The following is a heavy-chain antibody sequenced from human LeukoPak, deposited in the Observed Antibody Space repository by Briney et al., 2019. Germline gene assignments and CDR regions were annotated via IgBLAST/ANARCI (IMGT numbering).Heavy chain of an antibody. Sequence: GGSLRLSCEASGFAFSSYWMSWVRQAPGKGPKWVAHIKENGNEQYYADSVKGRFTISRDNVRQSLCLQMNSLRAEDTAVYYCARGPGDFDASDIWGQGTVVTVSS. CDR1: GFAFSSYW. CDR2: IKENGNEQ. V-gene: IGHV3-7*01. J-gene: IGHJ3*02. D-gene: IGHD1-14*01. CDR3: ARGPGDFDASDI.